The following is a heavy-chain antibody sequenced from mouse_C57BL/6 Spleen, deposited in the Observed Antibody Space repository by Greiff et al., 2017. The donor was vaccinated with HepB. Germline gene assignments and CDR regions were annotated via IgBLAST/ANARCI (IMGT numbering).Heavy chain of an antibody. CDR2: IDPANGNT. D-gene: IGHD1-1*01. Sequence: EVQLQQSVAELVRPGASVKLSCTASGFNIKNTYMHWVKQRPEQGLEWIGRIDPANGNTKYAPKFQGKATITADTSSNPAYLLISSLTSEDTAIYSCARDGSSSYWYFDVWGTGTTVTVSS. J-gene: IGHJ1*03. CDR1: GFNIKNTY. CDR3: ARDGSSSYWYFDV. V-gene: IGHV14-3*01.